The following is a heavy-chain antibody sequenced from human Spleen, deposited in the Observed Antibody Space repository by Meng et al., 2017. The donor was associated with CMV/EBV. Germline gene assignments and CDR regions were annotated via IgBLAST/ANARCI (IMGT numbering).Heavy chain of an antibody. V-gene: IGHV3-23*01. CDR3: AKDREWELPLDFDY. D-gene: IGHD5-24*01. J-gene: IGHJ4*02. CDR1: GFTFSSYA. Sequence: ASGFTFSSYAMSWVRQAPGKGLEWVSASSGSGGSIYYADSVKGRFTISRDNSKNTLYLQMNSLRAEDTAVYYCAKDREWELPLDFDYWGQGTLVTVSS. CDR2: SSGSGGSI.